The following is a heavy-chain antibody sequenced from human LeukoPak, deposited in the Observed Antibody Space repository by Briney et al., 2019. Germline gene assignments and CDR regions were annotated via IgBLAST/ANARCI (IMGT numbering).Heavy chain of an antibody. J-gene: IGHJ3*01. CDR2: IICTGGST. Sequence: PGGPLRLSCAASGFTFSSFAMSWVRQDPGKGLEWVSAIICTGGSTFYADSVKGRFTISRDNSKNTLFLQMNGLRAEDTAVYYCAKDRSCSGSSCNVGSWGQGTMVTVSP. D-gene: IGHD2-2*01. V-gene: IGHV3-23*01. CDR3: AKDRSCSGSSCNVGS. CDR1: GFTFSSFA.